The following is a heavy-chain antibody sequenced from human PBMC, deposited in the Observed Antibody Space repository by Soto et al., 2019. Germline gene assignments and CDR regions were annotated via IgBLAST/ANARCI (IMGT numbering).Heavy chain of an antibody. CDR1: GGTFSSYA. J-gene: IGHJ3*02. CDR3: ASDVRRASGDDAFDI. CDR2: IIPISGTA. Sequence: QVQLVQSGAEVKTPGSSVKVSCKASGGTFSSYAISWVRQAPGQGLEWMGGIIPISGTANYAQKCQGRVTITAAESTSTAYMELSSLRSEDTAVYYCASDVRRASGDDAFDIWGQGTMVTVSS. V-gene: IGHV1-69*01. D-gene: IGHD2-21*01.